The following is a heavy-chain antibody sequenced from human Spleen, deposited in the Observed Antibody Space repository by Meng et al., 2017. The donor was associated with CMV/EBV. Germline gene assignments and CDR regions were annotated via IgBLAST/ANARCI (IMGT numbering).Heavy chain of an antibody. CDR3: ARDGSDYYDVIGYGPVDY. Sequence: GGSLRLSCAASGFTFSSYSMNWVRQAPGKGLEWVSSISSSSSYIYYADSVKGRFTISRDNAKNSLYLQLSRLRGQDTAVYYCARDGSDYYDVIGYGPVDYWGQGVLVTVSS. CDR2: ISSSSSYI. V-gene: IGHV3-21*01. CDR1: GFTFSSYS. D-gene: IGHD3-22*01. J-gene: IGHJ4*02.